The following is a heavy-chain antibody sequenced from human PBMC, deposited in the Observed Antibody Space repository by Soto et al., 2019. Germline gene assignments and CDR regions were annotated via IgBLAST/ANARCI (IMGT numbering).Heavy chain of an antibody. V-gene: IGHV2-5*02. D-gene: IGHD3-3*01. J-gene: IGHJ4*02. CDR3: AHRVLRAVFGLVTTTAIYFDF. Sequence: QITLNASGPTVVKPTETLTLTCTFSGFSLTTSGVGVGWVRQSPGKAPEWLAFIYWDDDKRYSTSLKSRLTITKDTSKDQLVLTMAYVDAADTATYYCAHRVLRAVFGLVTTTAIYFDFWGQGTPVVVSS. CDR2: IYWDDDK. CDR1: GFSLTTSGVG.